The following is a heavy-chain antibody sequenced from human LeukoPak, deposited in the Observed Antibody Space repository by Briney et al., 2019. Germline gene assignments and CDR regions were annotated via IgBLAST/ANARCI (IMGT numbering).Heavy chain of an antibody. CDR2: ISGSGGST. J-gene: IGHJ4*02. V-gene: IGHV3-23*01. D-gene: IGHD2-2*01. CDR3: AKDGYCSSTSCHPAPY. CDR1: GFTFSSYA. Sequence: GGSLRLSCAASGFTFSSYAMSWVRQAPGKGLEWVSAISGSGGSTYYADSVKGRFTISRYNSKNTLYLQMNSLRAEDTAVYYCAKDGYCSSTSCHPAPYWGQGALVTVSS.